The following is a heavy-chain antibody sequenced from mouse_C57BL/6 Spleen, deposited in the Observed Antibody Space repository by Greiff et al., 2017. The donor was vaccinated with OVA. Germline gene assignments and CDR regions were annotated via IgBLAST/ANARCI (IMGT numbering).Heavy chain of an antibody. Sequence: QVQLQQSGPGLVQPSQSLSITCTVSGFSLTSYGVHWVRQSPGQGLEWMGVIWRGGSTDYNAAFIYRLGNSKDNSKSQVYFKMNSLQADDTAIYYCARNTLLELGRGCAYWGQGTLVTVSA. CDR3: ARNTLLELGRGCAY. CDR1: GFSLTSYG. D-gene: IGHD4-1*01. V-gene: IGHV2-2*01. CDR2: IWRGGST. J-gene: IGHJ3*01.